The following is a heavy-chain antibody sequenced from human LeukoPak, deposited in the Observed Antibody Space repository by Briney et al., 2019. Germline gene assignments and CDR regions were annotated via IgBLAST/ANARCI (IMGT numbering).Heavy chain of an antibody. Sequence: GGSLRLSCAASGFTFSSYAMSWVRQAPGKGLEWVSGISGSGASTYYADSVKGRFTVSRDNSKNTLYLQMSSLRAEDTAVYYCAKDERNWNYNLASQTYDWGQGTLVTVSS. D-gene: IGHD1-7*01. V-gene: IGHV3-23*01. J-gene: IGHJ4*02. CDR1: GFTFSSYA. CDR3: AKDERNWNYNLASQTYD. CDR2: ISGSGAST.